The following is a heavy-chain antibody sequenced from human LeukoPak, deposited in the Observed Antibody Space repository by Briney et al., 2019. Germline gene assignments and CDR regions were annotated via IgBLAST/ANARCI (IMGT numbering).Heavy chain of an antibody. CDR2: IYYSGST. V-gene: IGHV4-39*01. D-gene: IGHD4/OR15-4a*01. J-gene: IGHJ4*02. CDR3: ARQDYGPASMFYFDY. CDR1: GGSISSSSYY. Sequence: SETLPLTCTVSGGSISSSSYYWGWIRQPPGKGLEWIGSIYYSGSTYYNPSLKSRVTISVDTSKNQFSLKLSSVTAADTAVYYCARQDYGPASMFYFDYWGQGTLVTVSS.